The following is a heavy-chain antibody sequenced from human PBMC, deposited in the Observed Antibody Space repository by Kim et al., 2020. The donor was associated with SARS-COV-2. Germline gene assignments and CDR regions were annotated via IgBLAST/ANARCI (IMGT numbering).Heavy chain of an antibody. CDR3: ARHHPVGTGSTSLPPPFEY. CDR1: GVSLSSGSYY. V-gene: IGHV4-39*01. CDR2: IYYSGST. J-gene: IGHJ4*02. D-gene: IGHD1-7*01. Sequence: SETLSLTCTVSGVSLSSGSYYWGWIRQPPGKGLEWIGSIYYSGSTYYNPSLKSRVSISVDTSKNQFSLKLSSVTAADTAVYYCARHHPVGTGSTSLPPPFEYWGQGTLVTVSS.